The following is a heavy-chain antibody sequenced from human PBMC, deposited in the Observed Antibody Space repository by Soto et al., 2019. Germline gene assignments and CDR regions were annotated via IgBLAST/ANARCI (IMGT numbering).Heavy chain of an antibody. CDR3: ARSVAVPGAHIDY. D-gene: IGHD6-19*01. J-gene: IGHJ4*02. V-gene: IGHV4-59*01. CDR2: VYYTGST. CDR1: GGSISGSY. Sequence: SETLSLTCSVSGGSISGSYWSWTRQSPGKGLEWPGYVYYTGSTNYSPSLRSRVSISVDTSKNEFSLRLSSVTAADTAVYFCARSVAVPGAHIDYWGQGTQVTVSS.